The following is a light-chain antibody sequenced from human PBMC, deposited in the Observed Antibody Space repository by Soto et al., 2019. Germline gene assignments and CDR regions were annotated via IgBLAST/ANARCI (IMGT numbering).Light chain of an antibody. CDR2: DVS. J-gene: IGLJ2*01. Sequence: QSALTRAASVSGSPGQSITISCTGTSSDVGGYNYVSWYQQHPGKAPKLMIYDVSNRPSGVSNRFSGSKSGNTASLTISGHQPEDEADYYCSSYTSSGTPVVFGGGTKLTVL. CDR1: SSDVGGYNY. V-gene: IGLV2-14*01. CDR3: SSYTSSGTPVV.